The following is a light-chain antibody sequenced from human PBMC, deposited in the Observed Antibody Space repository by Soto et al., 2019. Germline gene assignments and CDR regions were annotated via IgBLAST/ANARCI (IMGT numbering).Light chain of an antibody. CDR2: TAS. V-gene: IGKV1-9*01. J-gene: IGKJ4*01. Sequence: DIQLTQSPSFLSASVGDRVTLTCRASRGIGRHLAWYQQRPGKAPELLIYTASFLQSGVPSRFSFGGSETEFTLTISSLQPEDFATYYFQHRNDYPLTFCGGTKVEI. CDR1: RGIGRH. CDR3: QHRNDYPLT.